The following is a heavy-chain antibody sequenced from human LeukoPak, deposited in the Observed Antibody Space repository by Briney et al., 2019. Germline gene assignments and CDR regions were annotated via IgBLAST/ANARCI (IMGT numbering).Heavy chain of an antibody. CDR3: ERWWLAAAGFDY. J-gene: IGHJ4*02. D-gene: IGHD6-13*01. Sequence: SETLSLTCTVSGVSISSYYWSWLRQPPGKGLEWIGYIYYSGSTNYNPSLKSRVTISVDTSKNQFSLKLSSVTAADTAVYYCERWWLAAAGFDYWGQGTLVTVSS. CDR1: GVSISSYY. CDR2: IYYSGST. V-gene: IGHV4-59*08.